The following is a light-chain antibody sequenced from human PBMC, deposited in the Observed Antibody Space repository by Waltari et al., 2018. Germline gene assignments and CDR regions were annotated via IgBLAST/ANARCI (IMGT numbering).Light chain of an antibody. J-gene: IGLJ3*02. CDR1: SSNLGSNS. V-gene: IGLV1-44*01. CDR3: ATWDDSLTAWV. Sequence: QSVLAQPPSASGTPGPWVTISCSGSSSNLGSNSVNWYQPPPASAPSLLIYSDNQRPSGVPDRFSGSKSGTSASLAISGLQSGDEADYYCATWDDSLTAWVFGGGTKLTVL. CDR2: SDN.